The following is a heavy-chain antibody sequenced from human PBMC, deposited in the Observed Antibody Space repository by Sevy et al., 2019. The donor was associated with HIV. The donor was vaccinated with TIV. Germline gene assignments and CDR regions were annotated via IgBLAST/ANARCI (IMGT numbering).Heavy chain of an antibody. Sequence: GGSLRLSCVASGFTFSNYALNWVRQVPGKGLEWVSTISGSGFNTYYGDSVKGRFTISRDNSKNTLYLQMSSLSPEDTALYYCAKDRFDGSGYYPEGAFDIWGQGTKVTVSS. D-gene: IGHD3-22*01. CDR1: GFTFSNYA. CDR3: AKDRFDGSGYYPEGAFDI. V-gene: IGHV3-23*01. J-gene: IGHJ3*02. CDR2: ISGSGFNT.